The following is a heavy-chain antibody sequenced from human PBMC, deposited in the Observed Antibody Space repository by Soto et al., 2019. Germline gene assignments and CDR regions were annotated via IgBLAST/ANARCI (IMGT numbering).Heavy chain of an antibody. CDR3: AKDRYLDHDSRGYLFDN. Sequence: EVQLLESGGDLIQPGGSLRLSCAASGFTFNIYAMTWVRQAPGKGLEWVSAISRYGDITYYAVSVAGRFSISRDNSKNTLYLQMNSLRAEDTAVYYCAKDRYLDHDSRGYLFDNWGQGTLVTVSS. D-gene: IGHD3-22*01. CDR2: ISRYGDIT. V-gene: IGHV3-23*01. J-gene: IGHJ4*02. CDR1: GFTFNIYA.